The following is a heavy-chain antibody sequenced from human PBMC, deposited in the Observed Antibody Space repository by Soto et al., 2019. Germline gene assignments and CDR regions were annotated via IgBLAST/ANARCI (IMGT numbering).Heavy chain of an antibody. CDR3: AKDRITMIVVVRPHAFDI. Sequence: GGTLRLSCAASGFTFMNYAMSWVRQAPGKGLEWVSSITGSGGSTYYADSVKGRFTISRDNSKNTLYLQMNSLRAEDTAVYYCAKDRITMIVVVRPHAFDIWGQGTMVTVSS. V-gene: IGHV3-23*01. CDR2: ITGSGGST. D-gene: IGHD3-22*01. CDR1: GFTFMNYA. J-gene: IGHJ3*02.